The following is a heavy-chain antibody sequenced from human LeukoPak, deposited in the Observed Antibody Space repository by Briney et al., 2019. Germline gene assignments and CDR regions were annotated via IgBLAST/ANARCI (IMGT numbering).Heavy chain of an antibody. CDR3: ARSYYYGSGSYYNH. J-gene: IGHJ5*02. V-gene: IGHV4-61*02. Sequence: SETLSLTCTVSGYSISSGYYWSWIRQPAGKGLEWIGRIYTSGSTNYNPSLKSRVTISVDTSKNQFSLKLSSVTAADTAVYYCARSYYYGSGSYYNHWGQGTLVTVSS. D-gene: IGHD3-10*01. CDR1: GYSISSGYY. CDR2: IYTSGST.